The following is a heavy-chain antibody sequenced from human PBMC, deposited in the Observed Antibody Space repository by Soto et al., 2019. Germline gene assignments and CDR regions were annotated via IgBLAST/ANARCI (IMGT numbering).Heavy chain of an antibody. J-gene: IGHJ4*02. CDR1: GFTFSSYS. CDR3: ARDTTSPKRLQLVEGGSLDY. CDR2: ISSSSSYI. V-gene: IGHV3-21*01. D-gene: IGHD6-6*01. Sequence: PGGSLRLSCAASGFTFSSYSMNWIRQAPGKGLEWVSSISSSSSYIYYADSVKGRFTISRDNAKNSLYLQMNSLRAEDTAVYYCARDTTSPKRLQLVEGGSLDYWGQGTLVTVAS.